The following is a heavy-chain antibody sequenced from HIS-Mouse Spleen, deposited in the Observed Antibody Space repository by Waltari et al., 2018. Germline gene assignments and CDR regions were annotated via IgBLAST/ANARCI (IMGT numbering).Heavy chain of an antibody. CDR1: GFTFSSSS. CDR2: ISSSSSYI. CDR3: ASLYYDILTGYYRDY. Sequence: EVQLVESGGGLVKPGGSLRISCAAAGFTFSSSSMNWVRQAPGKGLEWVSSISSSSSYIYYADSVKGRFTISRDNAKNSLYLQMNSLRAEDTAVYYCASLYYDILTGYYRDYWGQGTLVTVSS. J-gene: IGHJ4*02. V-gene: IGHV3-21*01. D-gene: IGHD3-9*01.